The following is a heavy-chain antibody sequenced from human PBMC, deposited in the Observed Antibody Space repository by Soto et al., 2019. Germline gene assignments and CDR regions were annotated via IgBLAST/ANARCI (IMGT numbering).Heavy chain of an antibody. D-gene: IGHD2-15*01. CDR2: ISGDGAVT. J-gene: IGHJ4*02. Sequence: EVQLLESGGGLVQPGGSLRLSCAASGFTFNTYAMTWVRQAPGKGLEWVSSISGDGAVTFHADSVKGRFTNSRDNSKSKLFLQMNSLSDEDTAIYYCATILASSATGYWGQGSPVTVSS. CDR1: GFTFNTYA. V-gene: IGHV3-23*01. CDR3: ATILASSATGY.